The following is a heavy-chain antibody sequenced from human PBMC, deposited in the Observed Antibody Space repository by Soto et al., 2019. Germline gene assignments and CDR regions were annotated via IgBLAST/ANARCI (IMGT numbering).Heavy chain of an antibody. CDR1: GYTFTTYG. J-gene: IGHJ4*02. CDR2: ISAYNGNT. Sequence: ASVKVSCKASGYTFTTYGISWVRQAPGQGIEWMGWISAYNGNTNYAQNLQGRVTMTTDTSTSTAYMELRSLRSDDTAVYYCARFYASGSYPYDFWCQGTLVIVPS. CDR3: ARFYASGSYPYDF. D-gene: IGHD3-10*01. V-gene: IGHV1-18*01.